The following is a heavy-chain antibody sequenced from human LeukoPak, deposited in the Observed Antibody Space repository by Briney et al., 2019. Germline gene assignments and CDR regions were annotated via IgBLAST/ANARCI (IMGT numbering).Heavy chain of an antibody. CDR3: ARDVTRSPSYYGMDV. J-gene: IGHJ6*02. D-gene: IGHD1-1*01. CDR2: ISAYNGNT. V-gene: IGHV1-18*01. CDR1: GYTFTSYG. Sequence: APVKGSCKASGYTFTSYGISWVRQSPGQGLEWMGWISAYNGNTNYAQKLQGRVTMTTDTSTSTAYMELRSLRSDDTAVYYCARDVTRSPSYYGMDVWGQGTTVSVSS.